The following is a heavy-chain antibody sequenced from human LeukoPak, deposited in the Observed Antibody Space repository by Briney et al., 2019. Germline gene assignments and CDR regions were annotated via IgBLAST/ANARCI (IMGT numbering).Heavy chain of an antibody. Sequence: PGGSLRLSCAASGFTFDDYAMHWVRQAPGKGLEWASGISWNSGSIGYADSVKGRFTISRDNAKNSLYLQMNSLRAEDTALYYCAKGSGGGYAPLDYWGQGTLVTVSS. CDR3: AKGSGGGYAPLDY. J-gene: IGHJ4*02. CDR2: ISWNSGSI. D-gene: IGHD5-12*01. CDR1: GFTFDDYA. V-gene: IGHV3-9*01.